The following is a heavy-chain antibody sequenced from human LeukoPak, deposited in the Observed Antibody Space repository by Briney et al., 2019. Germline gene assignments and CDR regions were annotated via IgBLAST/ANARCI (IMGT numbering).Heavy chain of an antibody. CDR2: IYYSGST. Sequence: PSETLSLTCTVSGGSISSYYWSWIRQPAGKGLEWIGYIYYSGSTNYNPSLKSRVTISVDTSKNQFSLKLNFVTAADTAVYYCARAHATYYYDSSGYYDYWGQGTLVTVSS. CDR1: GGSISSYY. J-gene: IGHJ4*02. CDR3: ARAHATYYYDSSGYYDY. D-gene: IGHD3-22*01. V-gene: IGHV4-59*01.